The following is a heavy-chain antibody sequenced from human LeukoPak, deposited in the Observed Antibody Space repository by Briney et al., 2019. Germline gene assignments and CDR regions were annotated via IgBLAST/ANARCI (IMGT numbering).Heavy chain of an antibody. CDR3: AKGGDTAMFIGDY. CDR1: GFTFSSYA. V-gene: IGHV3-23*01. J-gene: IGHJ4*02. CDR2: ISASGGGT. Sequence: GGSLRLSCAAPGFTFSSYAMSWVRQAPGKGLEWVSAISASGGGTFYADSVKGRFTISRDNSKNTLYLQMNSLRAEDTAVYYCAKGGDTAMFIGDYWGQGTLVTVSS. D-gene: IGHD5-18*01.